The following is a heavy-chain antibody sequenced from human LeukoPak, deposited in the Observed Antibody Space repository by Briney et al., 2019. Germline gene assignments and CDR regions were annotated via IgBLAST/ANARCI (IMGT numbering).Heavy chain of an antibody. D-gene: IGHD3-22*01. CDR1: GYTFSEHY. CDR3: AKIKSYYYDTSDKDAFDI. CDR2: ITPRSGGT. Sequence: ASVKVSCKASGYTFSEHYIHWVRQAPGQGLEWMGWITPRSGGTNYAQKFQGRVTMTRDTSISTAYMELSSLRSEDTAVYYCAKIKSYYYDTSDKDAFDIWGQGTMVTVSS. V-gene: IGHV1-2*02. J-gene: IGHJ3*02.